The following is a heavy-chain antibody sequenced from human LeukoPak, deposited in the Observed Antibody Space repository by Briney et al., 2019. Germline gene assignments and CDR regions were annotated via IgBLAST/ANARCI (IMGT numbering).Heavy chain of an antibody. J-gene: IGHJ4*02. CDR2: IRYDGSNK. CDR3: ARDLGRITMIYYFDY. Sequence: PGGSLRLSCAASGFTFSSYGMHWVRQAPGKGLEWVAFIRYDGSNKYYADSVKGRFTISRDNSKNTLYLQMNSLRAEDTAVYYCARDLGRITMIYYFDYWGQGTLVTVSS. CDR1: GFTFSSYG. V-gene: IGHV3-30*02. D-gene: IGHD3-22*01.